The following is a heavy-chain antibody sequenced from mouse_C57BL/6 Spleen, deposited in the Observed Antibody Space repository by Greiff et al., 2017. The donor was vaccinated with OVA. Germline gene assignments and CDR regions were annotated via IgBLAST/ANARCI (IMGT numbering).Heavy chain of an antibody. V-gene: IGHV1-82*01. J-gene: IGHJ3*01. CDR2: IYPGDGDT. CDR1: GYAFSSSW. D-gene: IGHD2-2*01. CDR3: GREDYGCDEYS. Sequence: QVQLQQSGPELVKPGASVKISCKASGYAFSSSWMNWVKQRPGKGLEWIGRIYPGDGDTNYNGKFKGKATLTADKSSSTAYMQLSSLTSEDSAVYFCGREDYGCDEYSWGQGTLVTVSA.